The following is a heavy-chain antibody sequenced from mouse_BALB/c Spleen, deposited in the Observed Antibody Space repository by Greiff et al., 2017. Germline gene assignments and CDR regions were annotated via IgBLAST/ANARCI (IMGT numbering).Heavy chain of an antibody. V-gene: IGHV5-17*02. CDR2: ISSGSSTI. D-gene: IGHD1-2*01. CDR1: GFTFSSFG. CDR3: ARRETATGMDY. Sequence: EVKLVESGGGLVQPGGSRKLSCAASGFTFSSFGMHWVRQAPEKGLEWVAYISSGSSTIYYADTVKGRFTISRDNPKNTLFLQMTSLRSEDTAMYYCARRETATGMDYWGQGTSVTVSS. J-gene: IGHJ4*01.